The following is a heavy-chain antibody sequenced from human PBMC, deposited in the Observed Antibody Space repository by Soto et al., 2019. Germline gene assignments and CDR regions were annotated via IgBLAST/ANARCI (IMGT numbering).Heavy chain of an antibody. V-gene: IGHV3-43*01. J-gene: IGHJ6*02. Sequence: EVQLVESGGVVVQPGGSLRLSCAASGFRFDDYRIHWVRQGPGKGLEWVCFISWDGSNTYYADSVRGRFIISRDNTKNSVYLQMSSLRPEDSGLYYCTNEIEVAQNYGMDGWGQGTTVTVSS. CDR3: TNEIEVAQNYGMDG. CDR2: ISWDGSNT. CDR1: GFRFDDYR.